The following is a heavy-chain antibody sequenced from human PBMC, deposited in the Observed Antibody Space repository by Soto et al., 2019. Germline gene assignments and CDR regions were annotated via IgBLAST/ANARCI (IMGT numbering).Heavy chain of an antibody. CDR1: GFSLSTSGVG. V-gene: IGHV2-5*02. CDR2: IYWDDDK. J-gene: IGHJ4*02. D-gene: IGHD3-10*01. CDR3: ALGGVALDY. Sequence: QITLKESGPTLVKPTQTLTLTCTFSGFSLSTSGVGVGWIRQPPGKALEWLALIYWDDDKRYSPSLKSRLTXSKDPPKNQVVPTMTNMDPVDTAPYSCALGGVALDYWGQGTLVTVSS.